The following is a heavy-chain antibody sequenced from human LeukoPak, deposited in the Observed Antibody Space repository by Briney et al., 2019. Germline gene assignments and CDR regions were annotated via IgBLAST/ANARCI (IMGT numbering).Heavy chain of an antibody. CDR2: ISAYNGNT. J-gene: IGHJ4*02. CDR1: GYTFTSYG. D-gene: IGHD5-18*01. V-gene: IGHV1-18*01. Sequence: ASVKVSCKASGYTFTSYGISWVRQAPGQGLEWMGWISAYNGNTNYAQKLQGRVTMTTDTSTSTAYMELRSLRSDDTVVYYCARDEPQLYGHGYSYGYYYWGQGTLVTVSS. CDR3: ARDEPQLYGHGYSYGYYY.